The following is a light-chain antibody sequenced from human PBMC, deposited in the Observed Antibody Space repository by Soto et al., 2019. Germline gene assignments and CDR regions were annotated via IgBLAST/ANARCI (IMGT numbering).Light chain of an antibody. J-gene: IGKJ4*01. CDR2: GA. Sequence: IVMTQSPVTLSVSPGERVNFSCRASQSVGNNLAWYQQKPGQGPRLLVYGASRATAFSARFSGSGSGSEFTLTINSLQPEDLEVYYCQQYNSWPPSLGGGTKVDIK. CDR1: QSVGNN. V-gene: IGKV3-15*01. CDR3: QQYNSWPPS.